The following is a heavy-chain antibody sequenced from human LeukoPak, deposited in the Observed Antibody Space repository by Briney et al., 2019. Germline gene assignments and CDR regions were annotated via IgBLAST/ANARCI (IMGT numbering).Heavy chain of an antibody. J-gene: IGHJ4*02. Sequence: GGSLRLSCTVSGFTVSSNSMNWVRRAPGKGLEWLSGVSPPGGGTYYADSVKGRFTISRDDSKNTLSLQMNSLRVEDTAVYYCAKAGAVVVVAAKYFDYWGQGTLVTVSS. CDR3: AKAGAVVVVAAKYFDY. V-gene: IGHV3-23*01. D-gene: IGHD2-15*01. CDR2: VSPPGGGT. CDR1: GFTVSSNS.